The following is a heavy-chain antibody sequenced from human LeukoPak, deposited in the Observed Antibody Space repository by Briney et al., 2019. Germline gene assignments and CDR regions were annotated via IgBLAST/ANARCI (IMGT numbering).Heavy chain of an antibody. D-gene: IGHD5-18*01. CDR3: ARDTWGYRYGFDAFDI. CDR2: IYTSGST. V-gene: IGHV4-4*07. J-gene: IGHJ3*02. CDR1: GGSISSYY. Sequence: SETLSLTCTVSGGSISSYYWSWLRQPAGKGLEWIGRIYTSGSTNYNPSLKSRVTMPVDTSKNQFSLKLSSVTAADTAVYYSARDTWGYRYGFDAFDIWGQGTIVTVSS.